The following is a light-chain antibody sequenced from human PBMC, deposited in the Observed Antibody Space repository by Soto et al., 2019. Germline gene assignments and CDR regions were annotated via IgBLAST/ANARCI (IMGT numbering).Light chain of an antibody. CDR2: DAS. V-gene: IGKV1-33*01. CDR3: QQYDILPLT. CDR1: QDISKY. J-gene: IGKJ4*01. Sequence: DIPMTQSPSSLSASVGDRVTITCQASQDISKYLNWYQQKPGKAPKLLIHDASILETGVPSRFSGSGSETHFSFTISSLQPEDIATYYCQQYDILPLTFGGGTKVEIK.